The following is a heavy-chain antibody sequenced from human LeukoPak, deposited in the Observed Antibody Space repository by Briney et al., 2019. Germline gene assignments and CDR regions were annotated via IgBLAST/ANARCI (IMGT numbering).Heavy chain of an antibody. V-gene: IGHV3-30*02. J-gene: IGHJ4*02. CDR2: IRYDGTNK. CDR3: AKSRGEQLYFLHFVY. D-gene: IGHD1/OR15-1a*01. Sequence: PGGSLRLSCAASGFTFSRFGMHWVRQAPGKGLQWVAFIRYDGTNKFYADSVKGRFTMSRDDPKNTLYLQMNSLSAEDTAVYYCAKSRGEQLYFLHFVYWGQGTLVTVAS. CDR1: GFTFSRFG.